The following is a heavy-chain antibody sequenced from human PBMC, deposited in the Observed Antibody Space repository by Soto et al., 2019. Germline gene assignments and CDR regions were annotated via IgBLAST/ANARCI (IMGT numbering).Heavy chain of an antibody. CDR3: AREAPGYSGYDWGGFDI. CDR1: GGTFSSYA. V-gene: IGHV1-69*06. D-gene: IGHD5-12*01. J-gene: IGHJ3*02. CDR2: IIPIFGTA. Sequence: SVKVSCKASGGTFSSYAISWVRQAPGQGLEWMGGIIPIFGTANYAQKFQGRVTITADKSTSTAYMELSSLRSEDTAVYYCAREAPGYSGYDWGGFDIWGQGTMVTVSS.